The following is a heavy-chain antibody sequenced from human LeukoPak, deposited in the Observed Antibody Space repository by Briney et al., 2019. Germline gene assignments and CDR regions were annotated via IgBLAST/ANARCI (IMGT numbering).Heavy chain of an antibody. D-gene: IGHD6-19*01. CDR2: ISGSGGDT. J-gene: IGHJ4*02. CDR3: ATSSGWYPKYFDY. Sequence: EGSLRLSCAASGFTFSTYPKSWVRQAPGKGLEWISAISGSGGDTYYADSVKGRFTISRDNSKNTLYLQMNSLRAEDTALYYCATSSGWYPKYFDYWGQGTLVTVSS. CDR1: GFTFSTYP. V-gene: IGHV3-23*01.